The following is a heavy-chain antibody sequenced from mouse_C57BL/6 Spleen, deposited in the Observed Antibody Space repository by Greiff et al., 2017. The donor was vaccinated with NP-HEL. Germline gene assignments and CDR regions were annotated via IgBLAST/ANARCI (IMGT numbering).Heavy chain of an antibody. CDR1: GYTFTSYW. Sequence: QVQLQQPGAELVMPGASVKLSCKASGYTFTSYWMHWVKQRPGQGLEWIGEIDPSDSYTNYNQKFKGKSTLTVDKSSSTAYMQLSSLTSEDSAVYYCARMGLSDYDYAMDYWGQGASVTVAS. CDR3: ARMGLSDYDYAMDY. CDR2: IDPSDSYT. D-gene: IGHD2-4*01. J-gene: IGHJ4*01. V-gene: IGHV1-69*01.